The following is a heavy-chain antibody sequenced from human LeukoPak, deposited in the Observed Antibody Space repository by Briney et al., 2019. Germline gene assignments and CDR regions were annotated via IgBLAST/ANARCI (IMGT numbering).Heavy chain of an antibody. D-gene: IGHD2-15*01. CDR3: ARVVCSGGSCYSPLGVWFDP. CDR1: GGSISSGDYY. CDR2: IYYSGST. Sequence: PSETLSLTCTVSGGSISSGDYYWSWIRQPPGKGLEWIGYIYYSGSTYYNPSLKSRVTISVDTSKNQFSLKLSSVTAADTAVYYCARVVCSGGSCYSPLGVWFDPWGQGTLVTVSS. J-gene: IGHJ5*02. V-gene: IGHV4-30-4*01.